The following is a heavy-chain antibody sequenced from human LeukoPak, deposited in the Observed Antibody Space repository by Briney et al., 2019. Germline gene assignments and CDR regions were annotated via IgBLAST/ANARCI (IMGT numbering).Heavy chain of an antibody. CDR2: MSLSTSGK. Sequence: GGSLRLSRAASGFSFSDYDMSWVRQAPGKGLEWVSSMSLSTSGKTYADSVKGRFTVSTDKAKNTLYLQMDSLRAEDTAMYCCAKALTRWAFDMWGQGTMVTVSS. J-gene: IGHJ3*02. CDR3: AKALTRWAFDM. V-gene: IGHV3-23*01. D-gene: IGHD3-16*01. CDR1: GFSFSDYD.